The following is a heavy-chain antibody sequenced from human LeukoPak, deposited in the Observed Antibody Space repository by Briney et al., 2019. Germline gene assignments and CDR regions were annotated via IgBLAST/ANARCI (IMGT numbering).Heavy chain of an antibody. D-gene: IGHD3-3*01. J-gene: IGHJ4*02. Sequence: GASVKVSCKASGYTFTSYYMHWVQQAPGQGLEWMGIINPSGGSTSYAQKFQGRVTMTRDTSTSTVYMELSSLRSDDTAVYYCARDRDYDFWSGYSVYWGQGTLVTVSS. V-gene: IGHV1-46*01. CDR1: GYTFTSYY. CDR3: ARDRDYDFWSGYSVY. CDR2: INPSGGST.